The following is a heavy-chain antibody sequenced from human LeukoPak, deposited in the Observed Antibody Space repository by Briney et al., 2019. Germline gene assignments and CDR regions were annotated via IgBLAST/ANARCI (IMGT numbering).Heavy chain of an antibody. CDR2: MSRAGYS. D-gene: IGHD4-17*01. CDR1: DDDIRMYNW. V-gene: IGHV4-4*02. Sequence: SGTLSLTCDVSDDDIRMYNWWSWVRQSPGKGLEWIGEMSRAGYSNFNPSLRSRATISIDTSGSAASLTLRSVTAADTAVYFCATRNADSFYFDYWGRGTLVTVSS. J-gene: IGHJ4*02. CDR3: ATRNADSFYFDY.